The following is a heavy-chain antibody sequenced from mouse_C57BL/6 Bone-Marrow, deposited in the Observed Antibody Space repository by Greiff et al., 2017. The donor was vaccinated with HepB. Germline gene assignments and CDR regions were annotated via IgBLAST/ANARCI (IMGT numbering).Heavy chain of an antibody. Sequence: EVQLQESGPELVKPGASVKIPCKASGYTFTDYNMDWVKQSHGKSLEWIGAINPNNGGTIYNQKFKGKATLTVDKSSSTAYMERRSLTSEDTAVYYCARWVNGPGDFDYWGQGTTLTVSS. CDR2: INPNNGGT. D-gene: IGHD1-1*02. J-gene: IGHJ2*01. CDR1: GYTFTDYN. V-gene: IGHV1-18*01. CDR3: ARWVNGPGDFDY.